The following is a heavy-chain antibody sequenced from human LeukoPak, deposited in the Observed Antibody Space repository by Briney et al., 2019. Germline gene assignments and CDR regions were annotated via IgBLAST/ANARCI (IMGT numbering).Heavy chain of an antibody. CDR3: ARGGGLDV. D-gene: IGHD3-16*01. CDR1: GLAFSSNA. V-gene: IGHV3-23*01. J-gene: IGHJ6*02. CDR2: IKSNGGTT. Sequence: GGSLRLSCAASGLAFSSNAMTWVRQAPGKGPEWVSSIKSNGGTTYYADSVKGRFTISRDNAKNSLYLQMSNLRAEDTAVYFYARGGGLDVWGQGATVTVSS.